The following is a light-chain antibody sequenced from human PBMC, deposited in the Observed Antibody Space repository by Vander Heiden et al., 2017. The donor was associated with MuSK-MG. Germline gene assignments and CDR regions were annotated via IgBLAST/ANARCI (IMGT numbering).Light chain of an antibody. V-gene: IGLV1-47*02. CDR1: SSNIGNNY. CDR2: SDD. CDR3: EAWDDSLSGPV. Sequence: QSVLTQPPSASGTSGQRDTRACSGSSSNIGNNYVNWYQQLPGTAPKLLIYSDDQRPSGVPDRFSGSKSGTSASLAISGLRSEDEAGYYCEAWDDSLSGPVFGGGTKLTVL. J-gene: IGLJ3*02.